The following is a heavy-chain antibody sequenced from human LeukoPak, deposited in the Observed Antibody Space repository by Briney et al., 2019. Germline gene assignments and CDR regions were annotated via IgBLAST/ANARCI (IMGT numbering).Heavy chain of an antibody. CDR1: GFTFSSYG. CDR2: ISYDGSNK. D-gene: IGHD1-26*01. V-gene: IGHV3-30*18. CDR3: AKAGSYYGAVGGYYFDY. J-gene: IGHJ4*02. Sequence: GRSLRLSCAASGFTFSSYGMHWVRQAPGKGLEWVAVISYDGSNKYYADSVKGRFTISRDNSKNTLYLQMNSLRAEDTAVYYCAKAGSYYGAVGGYYFDYWGQGTLVTVSS.